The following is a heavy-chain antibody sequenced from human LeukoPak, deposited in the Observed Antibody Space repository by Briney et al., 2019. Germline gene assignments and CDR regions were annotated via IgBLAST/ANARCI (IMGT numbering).Heavy chain of an antibody. CDR2: IYYSGST. J-gene: IGHJ2*01. CDR1: GGSISSYY. D-gene: IGHD3-22*01. CDR3: ARGVTMIVVVIHDWYFDL. V-gene: IGHV4-39*01. Sequence: SETLSLTCTVSGGSISSYYWGWIRQPPGKGLEWIGSIYYSGSTYYNPSLKSRVTISVDTSKNQFSLKLTSVTAADTAVYYCARGVTMIVVVIHDWYFDLWGRGTLVTVSS.